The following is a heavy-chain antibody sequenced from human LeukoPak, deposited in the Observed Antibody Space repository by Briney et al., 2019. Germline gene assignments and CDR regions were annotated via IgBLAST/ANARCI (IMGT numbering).Heavy chain of an antibody. D-gene: IGHD6-6*01. J-gene: IGHJ4*02. Sequence: GESLKISCKGPGYIFTDNWIAWVRQMPGKGLEWLGINYPGDSDTRYSPSFQGQVTISADRSITTAYLQWSRLNASDTAMYYCTRPIASRPFDYWGQGTLVTVSS. V-gene: IGHV5-51*01. CDR3: TRPIASRPFDY. CDR1: GYIFTDNW. CDR2: NYPGDSDT.